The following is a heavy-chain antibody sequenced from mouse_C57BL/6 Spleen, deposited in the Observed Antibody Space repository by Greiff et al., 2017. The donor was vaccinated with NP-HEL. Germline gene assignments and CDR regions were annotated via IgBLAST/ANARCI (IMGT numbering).Heavy chain of an antibody. CDR1: GYTFTDYE. D-gene: IGHD1-1*01. J-gene: IGHJ2*01. V-gene: IGHV1-15*01. Sequence: VQLQQSGAELVRPGASVTLSCKASGYTFTDYEMHWVKQTPVHGLEWIGAIDPETGGTAYNQKFKGKAILTADKSSSTAYMELRSLTSEDSAVYYGTRYYGSSYFDYWGQGTTLTVSS. CDR2: IDPETGGT. CDR3: TRYYGSSYFDY.